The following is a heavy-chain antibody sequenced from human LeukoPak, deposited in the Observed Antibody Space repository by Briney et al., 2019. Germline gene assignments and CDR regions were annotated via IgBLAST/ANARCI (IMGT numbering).Heavy chain of an antibody. V-gene: IGHV3-7*01. J-gene: IGHJ6*03. Sequence: GGSLRLSCAASGFTFSSYWMSWVRQAPGKGLEWVANIKQDGSEKYYVDSVKGRFTISRDNAKNSLYLQMNSLRAEDTAVYYCARDLAGYSYGLPDYYYYMDVWGKGTTVTVSS. D-gene: IGHD5-18*01. CDR2: IKQDGSEK. CDR3: ARDLAGYSYGLPDYYYYMDV. CDR1: GFTFSSYW.